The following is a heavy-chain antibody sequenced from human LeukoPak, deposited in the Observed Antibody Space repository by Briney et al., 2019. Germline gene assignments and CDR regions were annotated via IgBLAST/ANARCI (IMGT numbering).Heavy chain of an antibody. V-gene: IGHV1-24*01. J-gene: IGHJ4*02. CDR2: FDPEDGET. Sequence: ASVKVSCKVSGYTLSELSMHWVRQAPGQGLEWVGGFDPEDGETIYPQKFQGRVTMTEDTSTDTAYMELSSLRSEDTAVYYCATDYEYSFDYWGQGTLVTVSS. CDR3: ATDYEYSFDY. D-gene: IGHD3-3*01. CDR1: GYTLSELS.